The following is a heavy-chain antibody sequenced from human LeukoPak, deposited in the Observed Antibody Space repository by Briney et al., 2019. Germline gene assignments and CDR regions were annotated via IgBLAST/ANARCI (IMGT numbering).Heavy chain of an antibody. Sequence: PGGSLRLSCAASGFSFSNYWMSWVRQAPGKGLEWVANINQDGSDKDYVDSVEGRFTISRDNAKNSLYLQMNSLRVEDTAVFYCARGSDNNDYMGEDDAFDIWGQGTMVTVSS. D-gene: IGHD3-22*01. CDR2: INQDGSDK. CDR3: ARGSDNNDYMGEDDAFDI. CDR1: GFSFSNYW. V-gene: IGHV3-7*01. J-gene: IGHJ3*02.